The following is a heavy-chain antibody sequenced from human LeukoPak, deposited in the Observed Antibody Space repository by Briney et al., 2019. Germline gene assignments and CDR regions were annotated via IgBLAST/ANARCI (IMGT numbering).Heavy chain of an antibody. Sequence: PSETLSLTCAVSGGSFSGYYWSWIRQPPGKGLEWIGEINHSGSTNYNPSLKSRVTISVDTSKNQFSLKLSSVTAADTAVYYCARYYYDSSGYSQYYFDYWGQGTLVTVSS. J-gene: IGHJ4*02. D-gene: IGHD3-22*01. CDR3: ARYYYDSSGYSQYYFDY. V-gene: IGHV4-34*01. CDR1: GGSFSGYY. CDR2: INHSGST.